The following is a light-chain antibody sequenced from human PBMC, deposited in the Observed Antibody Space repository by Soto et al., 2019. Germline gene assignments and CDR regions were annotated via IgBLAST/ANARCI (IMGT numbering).Light chain of an antibody. V-gene: IGKV3-20*01. CDR3: QQYGSSPLIT. J-gene: IGKJ5*01. Sequence: ENVLTQTPGTLSLSPGERATLSCRASQSVSSNYVAWYQQKPGQAPRLLVYGASSRATGIPDRFSGSGSGTDFTLTISRLEPEDFAVYYCQQYGSSPLITFGQGTRLEIK. CDR1: QSVSSNY. CDR2: GAS.